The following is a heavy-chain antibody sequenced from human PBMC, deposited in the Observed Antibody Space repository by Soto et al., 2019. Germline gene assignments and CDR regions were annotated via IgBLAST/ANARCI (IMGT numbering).Heavy chain of an antibody. Sequence: HGESRKIACTGAGYSVSSYCIGGVRQMPGKGLECMGIVYPCDSDTRYSPSFQGQVTISADKYISTAYLQWSSLKASDTAMYYCAMPLWFGALGLPAQYYLDYWGQRTPLNVSS. D-gene: IGHD3-10*01. CDR1: GYSVSSYC. J-gene: IGHJ4*02. V-gene: IGHV5-51*01. CDR2: VYPCDSDT. CDR3: AMPLWFGALGLPAQYYLDY.